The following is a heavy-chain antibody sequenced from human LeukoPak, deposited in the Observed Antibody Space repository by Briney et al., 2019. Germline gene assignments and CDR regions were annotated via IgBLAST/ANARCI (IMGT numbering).Heavy chain of an antibody. D-gene: IGHD3-22*01. CDR3: ATSITMIMTYSFDI. CDR1: GFTFSSYE. CDR2: ISSSGSTI. J-gene: IGHJ3*02. Sequence: GGSLRLSCAASGFTFSSYEMNWVRQAPGKGLEWVSYISSSGSTIYYADSVKGRFTISRDNAKNPLYLQMNSLRAEDTAVYYCATSITMIMTYSFDIWGQGTMVTVSS. V-gene: IGHV3-48*03.